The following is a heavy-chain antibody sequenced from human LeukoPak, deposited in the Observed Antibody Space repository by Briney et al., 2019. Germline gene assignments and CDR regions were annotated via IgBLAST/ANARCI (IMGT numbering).Heavy chain of an antibody. CDR1: GYTFTGYY. V-gene: IGHV1-2*06. CDR3: ARRGYNSSSDFDY. D-gene: IGHD6-13*01. J-gene: IGHJ4*02. CDR2: INPNSGGT. Sequence: GASVSVSCKASGYTFTGYYMHWVRQAPGQGLEWMGRINPNSGGTNYAQKFQGRVTMTRDTSISTAYLELSRLRSDDTAVYYCARRGYNSSSDFDYWGQGTLVTVSS.